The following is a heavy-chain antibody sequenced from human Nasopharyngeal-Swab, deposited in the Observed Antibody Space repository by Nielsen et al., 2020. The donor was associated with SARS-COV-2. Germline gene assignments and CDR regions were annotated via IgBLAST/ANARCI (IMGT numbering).Heavy chain of an antibody. J-gene: IGHJ5*02. V-gene: IGHV4-59*01. CDR3: AREGGLDYDYVWGSYRPSNWFDP. Sequence: SETLSLTCTASGGSISSYYWSWIRQPPGKGLEWIGYIYYSGSTNYNPSLKSRVTISVDTSKNQFSLKLSSVTAADTAVYYCAREGGLDYDYVWGSYRPSNWFDPWGQGTLVTVSS. D-gene: IGHD3-16*02. CDR2: IYYSGST. CDR1: GGSISSYY.